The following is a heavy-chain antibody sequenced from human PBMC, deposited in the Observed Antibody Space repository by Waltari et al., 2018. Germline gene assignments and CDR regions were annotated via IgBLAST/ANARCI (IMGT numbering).Heavy chain of an antibody. CDR3: ARQSGRIYGHFDP. V-gene: IGHV4-39*01. J-gene: IGHJ5*02. D-gene: IGHD3-10*01. CDR1: GASIRSATHY. CDR2: SYLPGTT. Sequence: QLHLQESGPGLVKQSETLSLTCTFSGASIRSATHYCAWHRQPPGQGRELIGISYLPGTTYYMPSFKGRVSSSLDTSKNQFSLRFDAVTATDTATYFCARQSGRIYGHFDPWGPGTLVTVSS.